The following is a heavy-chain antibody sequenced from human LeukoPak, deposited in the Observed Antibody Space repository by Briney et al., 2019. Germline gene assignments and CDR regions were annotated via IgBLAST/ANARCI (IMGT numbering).Heavy chain of an antibody. CDR3: ARGFMTGVFGYYYYGMDV. CDR2: MNPNSGNT. CDR1: GYIFTNYG. D-gene: IGHD3-16*01. J-gene: IGHJ6*02. Sequence: ASVKVSCKASGYIFTNYGLSWVRQATGQGLEWMGWMNPNSGNTGYAQKFQGRVTMTRNTSISTAYMELSSLRSEDTAVYYCARGFMTGVFGYYYYGMDVWGRGTTVTVSS. V-gene: IGHV1-8*02.